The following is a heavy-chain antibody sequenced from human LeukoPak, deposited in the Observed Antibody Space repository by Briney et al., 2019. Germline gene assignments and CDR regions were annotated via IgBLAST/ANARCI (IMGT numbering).Heavy chain of an antibody. V-gene: IGHV1-18*01. CDR3: AYESSAYYVY. CDR1: GYTFTRNG. D-gene: IGHD3-22*01. CDR2: FSAYNGNT. Sequence: ASVKISCKASGYTFTRNGISWVRQAPGEGLGWMGWFSAYNGNTNYAQKFQGRVTMTTDTPTSTAYMELRSLRSDDTAVYYCAYESSAYYVYWGQGTLVTVSS. J-gene: IGHJ4*02.